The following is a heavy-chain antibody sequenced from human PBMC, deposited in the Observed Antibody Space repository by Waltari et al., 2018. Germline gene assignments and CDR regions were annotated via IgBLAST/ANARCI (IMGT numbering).Heavy chain of an antibody. J-gene: IGHJ4*02. CDR2: MHHSGTT. Sequence: QVQLQESGPGLVKHSETLSLTCAVSGYSISRGYYWSWIRQPPGEGLEWIGCMHHSGTTYYNPSLKSRVTISVDTSKNQFSLKLSSVTAADTAVYYCARRVSTGWQYNYFDYWGQGTPVTVSS. CDR3: ARRVSTGWQYNYFDY. V-gene: IGHV4-38-2*01. D-gene: IGHD6-25*01. CDR1: GYSISRGYY.